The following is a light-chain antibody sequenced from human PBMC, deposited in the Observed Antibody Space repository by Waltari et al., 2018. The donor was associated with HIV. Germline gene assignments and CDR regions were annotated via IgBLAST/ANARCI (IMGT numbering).Light chain of an antibody. J-gene: IGKJ2*01. Sequence: DIQMTQSPSSLSASVGDRVTISCRASQTISIFLNWYQQKPGKAPKLLIFAASSLQSGVPSRFSGSGSETDFTLTISSLQPEDFATYYCQQSYSAPYSFGQGTKLEIK. CDR3: QQSYSAPYS. CDR1: QTISIF. CDR2: AAS. V-gene: IGKV1-39*01.